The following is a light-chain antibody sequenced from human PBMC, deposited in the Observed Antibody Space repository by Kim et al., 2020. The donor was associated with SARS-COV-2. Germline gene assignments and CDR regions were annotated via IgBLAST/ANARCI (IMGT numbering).Light chain of an antibody. CDR3: QQYNSYLVT. J-gene: IGKJ2*01. V-gene: IGKV1-5*03. Sequence: DIQMTQSPSTLSASVGDRVTITCRASQSISNWLAWYQQKPGKAPKVLIYKASSLEGGVPSRFSGSGSGTEFTLTISSLQPDDFATYYCQQYNSYLVTFGRGTKLEI. CDR1: QSISNW. CDR2: KAS.